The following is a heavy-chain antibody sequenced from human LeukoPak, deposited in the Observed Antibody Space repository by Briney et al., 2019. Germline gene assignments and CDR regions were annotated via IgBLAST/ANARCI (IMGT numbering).Heavy chain of an antibody. V-gene: IGHV1-3*01. Sequence: ASVKVSCKASGYTFANYGIHWLRQAPGQGLEWMGWINADNGDTEYSQTFQGRVTITRDTSATTAYMELSSLTSDDSAIYFCARAFLWFGELNSPFDPWGQGTLVTVFS. CDR2: INADNGDT. CDR1: GYTFANYG. D-gene: IGHD3-10*01. CDR3: ARAFLWFGELNSPFDP. J-gene: IGHJ5*02.